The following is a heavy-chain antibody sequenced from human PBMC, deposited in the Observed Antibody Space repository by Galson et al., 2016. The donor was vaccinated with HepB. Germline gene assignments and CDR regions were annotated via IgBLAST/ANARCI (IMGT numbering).Heavy chain of an antibody. CDR2: INEDGSQR. Sequence: SLRLSCAASGFTFSRYWMSWVRQAPGKGLEWVANINEDGSQRPYADSVRGRFTIPRDNAKNLLYPQTNSLRAEDMAVYYCARSGVVVVAQGWGYGMDVWGRGTTVTVSS. CDR3: ARSGVVVVAQGWGYGMDV. CDR1: GFTFSRYW. D-gene: IGHD2-2*01. J-gene: IGHJ6*02. V-gene: IGHV3-7*01.